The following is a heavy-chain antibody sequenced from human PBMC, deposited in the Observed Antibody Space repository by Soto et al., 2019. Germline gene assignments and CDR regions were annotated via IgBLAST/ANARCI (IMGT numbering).Heavy chain of an antibody. Sequence: QVQLVESGGGVVQPGRSLRLSCAASGFTFSSYAMHWVRQAPGKGLEWVAVISYDGSNKYYADSVKGRFTISRDNFKNSLYLQMNRMRAEDTAVYYCARDELRFSWAYGMDVWGQGTTVTVSS. D-gene: IGHD3-3*01. CDR2: ISYDGSNK. CDR3: ARDELRFSWAYGMDV. CDR1: GFTFSSYA. J-gene: IGHJ6*02. V-gene: IGHV3-30-3*01.